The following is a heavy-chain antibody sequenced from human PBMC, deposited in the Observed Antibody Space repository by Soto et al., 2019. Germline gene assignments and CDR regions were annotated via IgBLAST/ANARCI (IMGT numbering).Heavy chain of an antibody. CDR3: ARSPYSVSYLAYFDY. J-gene: IGHJ4*02. Sequence: QVQLVESGGGVVQPGRSLRLSCAASGFTFSSYGMHWVRQAPCKGLEWVAVISYDGSNKYYADSVKGRFTISRDNSKNTLYLQMNSLRAEDTDVYYCARSPYSVSYLAYFDYWGQGTLVTVSS. CDR2: ISYDGSNK. V-gene: IGHV3-30*03. D-gene: IGHD1-26*01. CDR1: GFTFSSYG.